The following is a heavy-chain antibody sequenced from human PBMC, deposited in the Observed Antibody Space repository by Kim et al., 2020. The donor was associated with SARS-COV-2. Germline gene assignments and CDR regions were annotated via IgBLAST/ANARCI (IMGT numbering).Heavy chain of an antibody. CDR2: IYHSGST. V-gene: IGHV4-4*02. CDR3: AMYYYGSGSPPGYYGMDV. J-gene: IGHJ6*02. CDR1: GGSISSSNW. Sequence: SETLSLTCAVSGGSISSSNWWSLVRQPPGKGLEWIGEIYHSGSTNYNPSLKSRVTISVDKSKNQFSLKLSSVTAADTAVYYCAMYYYGSGSPPGYYGMDVWGQGTTVTVSS. D-gene: IGHD3-10*01.